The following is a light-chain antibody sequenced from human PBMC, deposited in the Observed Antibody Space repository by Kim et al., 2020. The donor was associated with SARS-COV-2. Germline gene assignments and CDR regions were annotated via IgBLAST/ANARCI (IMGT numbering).Light chain of an antibody. Sequence: IEMTQSPPSLPVSVGDRVNLSCRASQGIRNEVGWYQQKPGEAPKLLIYDASTLQSGVPSRFSGSGSGTDFTLTISGLQPEDFATYYCLHDFEYGWSFGQETK. CDR1: QGIRNE. CDR3: LHDFEYGWS. J-gene: IGKJ1*01. CDR2: DAS. V-gene: IGKV1-6*01.